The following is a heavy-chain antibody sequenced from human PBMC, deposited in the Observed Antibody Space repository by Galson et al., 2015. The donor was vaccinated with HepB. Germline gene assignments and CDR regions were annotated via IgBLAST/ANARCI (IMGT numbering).Heavy chain of an antibody. Sequence: SETLSLTCTVSGGSISNYFWSWIRQPAGKGLEWIGRIYTSGSTNYNPSLKSRVTLSVNTSKNQFCLRLTSVTAADTAVYYCARERGGRELDYWGQGTLVTVSS. D-gene: IGHD1-26*01. J-gene: IGHJ4*02. V-gene: IGHV4-4*07. CDR3: ARERGGRELDY. CDR2: IYTSGST. CDR1: GGSISNYF.